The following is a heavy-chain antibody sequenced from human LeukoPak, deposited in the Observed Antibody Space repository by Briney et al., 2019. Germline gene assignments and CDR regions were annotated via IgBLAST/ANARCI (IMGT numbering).Heavy chain of an antibody. D-gene: IGHD2/OR15-2a*01. CDR3: ARDSGEGIVYEPGDAFDI. J-gene: IGHJ3*02. CDR1: GFTFSSYG. Sequence: GGSLRLSCAASGFTFSSYGMHWVRQAPGKGLEWVAVIWYDGSNKYYADSVKGRFTISRDNSKNTLYLQMNSLRAEDTAVYYCARDSGEGIVYEPGDAFDIWGQGTMVTVSS. V-gene: IGHV3-33*01. CDR2: IWYDGSNK.